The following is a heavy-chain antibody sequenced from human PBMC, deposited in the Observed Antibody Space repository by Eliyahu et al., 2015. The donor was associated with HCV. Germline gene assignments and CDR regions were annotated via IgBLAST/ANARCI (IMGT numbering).Heavy chain of an antibody. V-gene: IGHV3-53*02. Sequence: EVQLVETGGGLIQPGGSLRLSCAASGFTVXXNYMSWVRQAPGKGLEWVSVIYSGGSTYYADSVKGRFTISRDNSKNTLYLQMNSLRAEDTAVYYCARSVGRGTPYYYGMDVWGQGTTVTVSS. D-gene: IGHD5/OR15-5a*01. CDR1: GFTVXXNY. CDR3: ARSVGRGTPYYYGMDV. CDR2: IYSGGST. J-gene: IGHJ6*02.